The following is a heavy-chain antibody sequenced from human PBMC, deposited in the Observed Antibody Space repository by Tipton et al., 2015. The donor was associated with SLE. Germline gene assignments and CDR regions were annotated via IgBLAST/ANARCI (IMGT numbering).Heavy chain of an antibody. V-gene: IGHV4-59*08. Sequence: TLSLTCTVSGASISSYSWSWIRQPPGKGLEWIGFMYYSGTTNYNPSLKSRVTISIDTSKNQFSLKLSSVTAADTAVYYCARGTRAPLGFDIWGQGTMVTVSS. CDR3: ARGTRAPLGFDI. D-gene: IGHD3-3*02. CDR2: MYYSGTT. J-gene: IGHJ3*02. CDR1: GASISSYS.